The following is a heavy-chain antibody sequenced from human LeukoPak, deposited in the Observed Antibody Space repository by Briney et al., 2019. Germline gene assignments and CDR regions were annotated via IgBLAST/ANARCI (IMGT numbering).Heavy chain of an antibody. Sequence: VASVKISCKVSGYTFTDYYMHWVQQAPGKGLEWMGLVDPEDGETIYAEKFQGRVTITADTSTDTAYMELSSLRSEDTAVYYCARVGSSGWYVHPTLDYWGQGTLVTVSS. CDR3: ARVGSSGWYVHPTLDY. CDR1: GYTFTDYY. D-gene: IGHD6-19*01. CDR2: VDPEDGET. V-gene: IGHV1-69-2*01. J-gene: IGHJ4*02.